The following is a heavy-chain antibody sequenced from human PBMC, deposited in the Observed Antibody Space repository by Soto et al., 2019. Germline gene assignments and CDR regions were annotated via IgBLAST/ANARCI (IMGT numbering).Heavy chain of an antibody. CDR2: ISGDGSKK. Sequence: VQLVESGGGVVQPGKSLRLSCVASAFTFSDYSMHWVRQAPGKGLEWVAAISGDGSKKSYADSVKGRATLSRDNAKNTLYLQMDNLRAEDTAVYFCGRDLGGSGTPLEYYGMDVWGRGTTVTVSS. CDR1: AFTFSDYS. J-gene: IGHJ6*02. CDR3: GRDLGGSGTPLEYYGMDV. V-gene: IGHV3-30*04. D-gene: IGHD3-10*01.